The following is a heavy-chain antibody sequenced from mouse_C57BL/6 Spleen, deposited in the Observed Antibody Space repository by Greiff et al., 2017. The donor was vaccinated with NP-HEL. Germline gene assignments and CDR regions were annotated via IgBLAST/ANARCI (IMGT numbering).Heavy chain of an antibody. V-gene: IGHV1-22*01. J-gene: IGHJ3*01. CDR3: ARSSYDYDARAWFAY. CDR2: INPNNGGT. D-gene: IGHD2-4*01. CDR1: GYTFTDYN. Sequence: VQLQQSGPELVKPGASVKMSCKASGYTFTDYNMHWVKQSHGKSLEWIGYINPNNGGTSYNQKFKGKATLTVNKSSSTAYMELRSLTSEDSAVYYCARSSYDYDARAWFAYWGQGTLVTVSA.